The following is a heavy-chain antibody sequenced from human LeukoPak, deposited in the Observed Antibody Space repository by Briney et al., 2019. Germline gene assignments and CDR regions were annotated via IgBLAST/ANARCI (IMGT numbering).Heavy chain of an antibody. V-gene: IGHV4-34*01. D-gene: IGHD6-19*01. CDR3: ARGYRRPSSGWSRGAFDI. J-gene: IGHJ3*02. CDR2: INHSGST. Sequence: PSETLSLTCSVSGGSVSNYYWSWIRQPPGKGLEWIGEINHSGSTNYNPSLKSRVTISVDTSKNQFSLKLSSVTAADTAVYYCARGYRRPSSGWSRGAFDIWGQGTMVTVSS. CDR1: GGSVSNYY.